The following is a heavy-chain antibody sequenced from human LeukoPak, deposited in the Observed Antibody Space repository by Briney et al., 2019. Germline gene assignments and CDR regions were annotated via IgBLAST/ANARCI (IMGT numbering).Heavy chain of an antibody. CDR1: GYSISSRYF. CDR2: IYQSGST. D-gene: IGHD3-3*01. CDR3: ARQSASNPYYAFDS. Sequence: SETLSLTCTVSGYSISSRYFWGWIRQPPGEGLEWIGSIYQSGSTYYNPSLKSRVTISVATSKDQFSVKLTSVTAADTAVYFCARQSASNPYYAFDSWGQGTLVTVSS. V-gene: IGHV4-38-2*02. J-gene: IGHJ4*02.